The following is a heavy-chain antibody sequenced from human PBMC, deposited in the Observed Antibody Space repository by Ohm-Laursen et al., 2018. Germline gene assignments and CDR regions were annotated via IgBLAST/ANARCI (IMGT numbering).Heavy chain of an antibody. J-gene: IGHJ4*02. V-gene: IGHV3-74*01. D-gene: IGHD5-12*01. CDR3: ARSGNSDHSPLGY. CDR1: GFTFSNYW. Sequence: GSLRLSCAASGFTFSNYWMHWVRQAPGKGLVWVSRINSDGSNTNYADSVKGRFTISRDNAKNTLYLQMNSLRGDDTSIYYCARSGNSDHSPLGYWGQGTLVTVSS. CDR2: INSDGSNT.